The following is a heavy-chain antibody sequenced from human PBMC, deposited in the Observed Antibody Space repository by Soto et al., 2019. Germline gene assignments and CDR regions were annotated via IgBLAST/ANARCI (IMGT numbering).Heavy chain of an antibody. CDR3: SRSAGGVFGIIIECTNWFAP. Sequence: QVRLVQSGAEVKAPGASVKVSCKAPGDTFTSYYMHWVRQAPGHGLEWMGVINPNGGSTRFAQKFQVRVPMTSIKVMSTVYMERRGLTSEDTAVYYGSRSAGGVFGIIIECTNWFAPWGQGTPVTVSS. J-gene: IGHJ5*02. D-gene: IGHD3-16*01. CDR2: INPNGGST. V-gene: IGHV1-46*01. CDR1: GDTFTSYY.